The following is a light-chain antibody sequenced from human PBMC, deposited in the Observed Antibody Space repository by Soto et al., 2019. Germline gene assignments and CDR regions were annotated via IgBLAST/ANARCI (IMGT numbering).Light chain of an antibody. CDR2: GNS. CDR1: SSNIGAGYD. Sequence: QSVLTQPPSVSGAPGQRVTISCTGSSSNIGAGYDVHWYQQLPGTAPKLLIYGNSNRPSGVPDRFSGYKSGPSASLAITVLQAEDEADYYCQSYDSSLSGVVFGGGTKLPVL. J-gene: IGLJ2*01. CDR3: QSYDSSLSGVV. V-gene: IGLV1-40*01.